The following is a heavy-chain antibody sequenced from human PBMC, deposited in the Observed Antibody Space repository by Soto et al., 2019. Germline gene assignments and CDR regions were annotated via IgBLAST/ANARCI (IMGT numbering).Heavy chain of an antibody. J-gene: IGHJ4*02. D-gene: IGHD5-18*01. CDR3: ARVGVRFIQLGANQKKDYFDD. Sequence: SVKVSCKASGGTFSSYTISWVRQAPGQGLEWMGRIIPILGIANYAQKFQGRVTITADKSTSTAYMELSSLRSEDTAVYYCARVGVRFIQLGANQKKDYFDDWGKGPLVTVSS. CDR2: IIPILGIA. V-gene: IGHV1-69*02. CDR1: GGTFSSYT.